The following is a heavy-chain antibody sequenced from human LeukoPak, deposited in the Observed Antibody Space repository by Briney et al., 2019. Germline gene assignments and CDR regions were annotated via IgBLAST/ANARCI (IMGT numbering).Heavy chain of an antibody. Sequence: GESLKISCKGSGYSFTSYWIGWVRQMPGKGLEWVRIIYPGDSDTRYSPSFQGQVTISADKSISTAYLQWSSLKASDTAMYYCASPQPNDCCGDCYSFLAFYIWGQGTMVTVSS. CDR3: ASPQPNDCCGDCYSFLAFYI. V-gene: IGHV5-51*01. J-gene: IGHJ3*02. CDR1: GYSFTSYW. CDR2: IYPGDSDT. D-gene: IGHD2-21*02.